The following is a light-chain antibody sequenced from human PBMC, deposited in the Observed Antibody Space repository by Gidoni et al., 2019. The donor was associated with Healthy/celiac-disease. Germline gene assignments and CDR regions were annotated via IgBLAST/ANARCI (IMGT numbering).Light chain of an antibody. Sequence: DIQMTHSPSSLSASVGDRVTITCRASQSISSYLNWYQQQPGKAPKILIYAASSLPSGVPSRFSGSGSGTDFTLTISSLQPEDFATYYCQQSYSTPLTFGGGTKVEIK. CDR2: AAS. J-gene: IGKJ4*02. CDR1: QSISSY. V-gene: IGKV1-39*01. CDR3: QQSYSTPLT.